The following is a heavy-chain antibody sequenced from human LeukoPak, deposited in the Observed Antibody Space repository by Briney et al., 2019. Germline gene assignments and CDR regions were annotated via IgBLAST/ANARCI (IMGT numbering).Heavy chain of an antibody. V-gene: IGHV3-30-3*01. CDR1: GFTFSSYA. D-gene: IGHD3-10*01. CDR3: AKVSRYYYGSGSPYDAFDI. CDR2: ISYDGSNK. Sequence: GRSLRLSCAASGFTFSSYAMHWVRQAPGKGLEWVAVISYDGSNKYYADSVKGRFTISRDNSKNTLYLQMNSLRAEDTAVYYCAKVSRYYYGSGSPYDAFDIWGQGTMVTVSS. J-gene: IGHJ3*02.